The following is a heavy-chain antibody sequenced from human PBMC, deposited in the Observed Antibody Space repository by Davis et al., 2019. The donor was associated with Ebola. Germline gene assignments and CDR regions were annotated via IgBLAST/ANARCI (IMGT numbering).Heavy chain of an antibody. D-gene: IGHD5-18*01. V-gene: IGHV3-11*04. CDR1: GLSVSDAW. J-gene: IGHJ4*02. Sequence: GESLKISCAASGLSVSDAWMGWVRQAPGKGLEWISYISDSGSTTYYTDSVKGRFTISRDNAKNSLYLQMNTLRVEDTAIYYCVPGTWIRGQGTLVTVSS. CDR2: ISDSGSTT. CDR3: VPGTWI.